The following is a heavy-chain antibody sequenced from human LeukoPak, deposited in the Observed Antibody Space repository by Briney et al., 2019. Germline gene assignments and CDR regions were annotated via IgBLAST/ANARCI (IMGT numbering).Heavy chain of an antibody. V-gene: IGHV3-21*01. CDR3: ARETTEAFDY. Sequence: GGSLRLSCAASGFTFSTYTMNWVRQAPGKGLEGVSSISTSSTYIYYADSVKGRFTISRDNAKNSVYLQMNTLRAEDTAVYYCARETTEAFDYWGQGTLVTVSS. CDR1: GFTFSTYT. CDR2: ISTSSTYI. J-gene: IGHJ4*02. D-gene: IGHD1-14*01.